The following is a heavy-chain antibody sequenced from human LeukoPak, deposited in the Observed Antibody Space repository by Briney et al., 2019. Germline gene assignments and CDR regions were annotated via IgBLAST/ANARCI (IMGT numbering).Heavy chain of an antibody. CDR2: INHSGST. J-gene: IGHJ6*02. D-gene: IGHD4-17*01. V-gene: IGHV4-34*01. CDR1: GGSFSGYY. CDR3: ARGGDGDFLYYYYGMDV. Sequence: SETLSLTCAVYGGSFSGYYWSRIRQPPGKGLEWIGEINHSGSTNYNPSLKSRVTISVDTSKNQFSLKLSSVTAADTAVYYCARGGDGDFLYYYYGMDVWGQGTTVTVSS.